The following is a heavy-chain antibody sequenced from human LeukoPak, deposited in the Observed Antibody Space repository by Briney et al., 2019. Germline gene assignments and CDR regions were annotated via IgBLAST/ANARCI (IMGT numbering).Heavy chain of an antibody. CDR1: GGSISSGGYS. J-gene: IGHJ4*02. CDR3: AREGGGDGSGSSFFDY. CDR2: IYHSGST. Sequence: SETLSLTCAVSGGSISSGGYSWSWIRQPTGKGLEWIGYIYHSGSTYYNPSLKSRVTISVDRSKNQFSLKLSSVTAADTAVYYCAREGGGDGSGSSFFDYWGQGTLVTVSS. V-gene: IGHV4-30-2*01. D-gene: IGHD3-10*01.